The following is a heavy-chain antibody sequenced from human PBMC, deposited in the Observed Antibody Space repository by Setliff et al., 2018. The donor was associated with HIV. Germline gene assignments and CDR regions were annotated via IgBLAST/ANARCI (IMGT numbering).Heavy chain of an antibody. V-gene: IGHV4-39*01. CDR1: GGSISSSSYY. CDR3: ARQSVFWSGYYDGAFDI. J-gene: IGHJ3*02. D-gene: IGHD3-3*01. Sequence: PSETLSLTCTVSGGSISSSSYYWGWIRQPPGKGLEWIGSIYYSGSTYYNPSLKSRVTISVDTSKNQFSLKLSSVTAADTAVYYCARQSVFWSGYYDGAFDIWGQGTMVTVS. CDR2: IYYSGST.